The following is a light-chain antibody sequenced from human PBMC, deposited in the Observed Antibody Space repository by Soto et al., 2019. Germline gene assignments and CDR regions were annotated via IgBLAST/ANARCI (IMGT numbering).Light chain of an antibody. CDR3: QQYNTWPPLIT. CDR1: QSVSSN. V-gene: IGKV3-15*01. Sequence: EIVMTQSPATLSVSPGGRATLSCRASQSVSSNLAWYQQKPGQAPRLLIYGASTRATGIPARFSGSGSGTEFTLTISSLQSEDFAVYYCQQYNTWPPLITFGQGTRLEIK. J-gene: IGKJ5*01. CDR2: GAS.